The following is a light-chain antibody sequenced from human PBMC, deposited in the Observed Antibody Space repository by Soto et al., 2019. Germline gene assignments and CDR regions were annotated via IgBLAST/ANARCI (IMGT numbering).Light chain of an antibody. CDR2: GAS. CDR1: QSVSSN. J-gene: IGKJ4*01. Sequence: EIVMTQSPATLSVSPGERDTLSCRASQSVSSNLAWYQQKPGQAPRLLIYGASTRATGIPARFSGSGSGTEFTLTISSLQSEDFAVYYCQQYNNWSPLTFGGGNKVEI. V-gene: IGKV3-15*01. CDR3: QQYNNWSPLT.